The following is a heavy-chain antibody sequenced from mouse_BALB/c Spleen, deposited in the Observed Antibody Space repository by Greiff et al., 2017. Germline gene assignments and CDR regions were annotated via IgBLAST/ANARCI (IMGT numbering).Heavy chain of an antibody. D-gene: IGHD2-1*01. V-gene: IGHV5-9*03. CDR3: ARGGGNSWFAY. CDR2: ISSGGGNT. CDR1: GFTFSSYT. Sequence: EVQLVESGGGLVKPGGSLKLSCAASGFTFSSYTMSWVRQTPEKRLEWVATISSGGGNTYYPDSVKGRFTISRDNAKNNLYLQMSSLRSEDTALYYCARGGGNSWFAYWGQGTLVTVSA. J-gene: IGHJ3*01.